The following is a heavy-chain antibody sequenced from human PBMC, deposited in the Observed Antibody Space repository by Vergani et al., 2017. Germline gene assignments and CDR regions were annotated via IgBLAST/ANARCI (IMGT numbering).Heavy chain of an antibody. CDR2: IYYSGST. CDR1: GGSISSSSYY. J-gene: IGHJ5*02. D-gene: IGHD3-3*01. Sequence: QLQLQESGPGLVKPSETLSLTCTVSGGSISSSSYYWGWIRQPPGKGLEWIGSIYYSGSTYYNPSLKSRVTISVDTSKNQFSLKRSSVTAADTAVYYCASLKPYYDFWSGYSNWFDPWGQGTLVTVSS. CDR3: ASLKPYYDFWSGYSNWFDP. V-gene: IGHV4-39*01.